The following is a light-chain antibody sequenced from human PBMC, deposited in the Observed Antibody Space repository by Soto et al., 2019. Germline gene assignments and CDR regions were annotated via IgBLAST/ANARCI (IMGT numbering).Light chain of an antibody. V-gene: IGKV2-30*01. CDR3: IQRTLS. CDR1: QSLGYSDGNTY. CDR2: KVS. Sequence: DVVMTQSPLSLPVTLGQPATISCRSSQSLGYSDGNTYLNWFQQKPGQSPRRLVYKVSNRDSGVPDRVSGRGSGTDFILQISGVEAVYFWVYYCIQRTLSFRGGTNVEIK. J-gene: IGKJ4*01.